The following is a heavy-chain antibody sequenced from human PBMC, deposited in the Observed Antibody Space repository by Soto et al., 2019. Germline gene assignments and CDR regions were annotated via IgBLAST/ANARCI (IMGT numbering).Heavy chain of an antibody. CDR2: ISAYNGNT. CDR3: ARDLGGSYYAPVDY. CDR1: GYTFTSYG. D-gene: IGHD1-26*01. V-gene: IGHV1-18*01. Sequence: QVQLVQSGAEVTKPGASVKVSCKASGYTFTSYGISWVRQAPGQGLEWMGWISAYNGNTKYAQKLQGRVTTTTDTSPSTAYMELRSLRSYDTAVYYCARDLGGSYYAPVDYWGQGTLVTVSS. J-gene: IGHJ4*02.